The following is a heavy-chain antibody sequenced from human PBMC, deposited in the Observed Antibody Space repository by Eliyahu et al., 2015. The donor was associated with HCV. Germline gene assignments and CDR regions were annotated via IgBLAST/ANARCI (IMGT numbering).Heavy chain of an antibody. J-gene: IGHJ4*02. Sequence: SCAASGFTFSSYAMSWVRQAPGKGLEWVSAISGSGGSTYYADPVKGRFTISRDNSKNTLYLQMNSLRAEDTAVYYCAKGTGSGWSRGGHLVDYWGQGTLVTVSS. CDR3: AKGTGSGWSRGGHLVDY. V-gene: IGHV3-23*01. D-gene: IGHD6-19*01. CDR2: ISGSGGST. CDR1: GFTFSSYA.